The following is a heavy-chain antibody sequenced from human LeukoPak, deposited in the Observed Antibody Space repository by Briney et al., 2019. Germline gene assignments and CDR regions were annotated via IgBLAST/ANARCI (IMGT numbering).Heavy chain of an antibody. D-gene: IGHD3-22*01. Sequence: SETLSLTCTVSGGSISSYYWSWIRQPPGKGLEWIGYIYYSGSTNYNPSLKSRVTMSVDTSKNQFSLKLTSVTAADTAVYYCASSDSSDYYVDYWGQGTLVTVSS. V-gene: IGHV4-59*12. CDR1: GGSISSYY. CDR3: ASSDSSDYYVDY. CDR2: IYYSGST. J-gene: IGHJ4*02.